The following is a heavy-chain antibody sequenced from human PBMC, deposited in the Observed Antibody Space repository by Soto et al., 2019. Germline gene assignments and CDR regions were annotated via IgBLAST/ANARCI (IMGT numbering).Heavy chain of an antibody. V-gene: IGHV1-46*01. CDR3: ARDLAAGDY. D-gene: IGHD6-13*01. Sequence: QVQLVQSGAEVKKPGASVKLYCRTSGYTFTNYYIHWERQAPGQGLEWLAIINPAGGSTNYAQDFQGRVTLTMDTSTTTVYRELSCLRAEDTAIFYCARDLAAGDYWGQGTLVTVSS. CDR2: INPAGGST. J-gene: IGHJ4*02. CDR1: GYTFTNYY.